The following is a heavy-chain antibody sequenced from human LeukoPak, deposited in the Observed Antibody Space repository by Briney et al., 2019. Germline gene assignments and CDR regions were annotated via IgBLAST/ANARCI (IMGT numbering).Heavy chain of an antibody. D-gene: IGHD5-12*01. CDR2: ISNDVNRQ. Sequence: GGSLRLSCAASGFPFNKYAMYWVRQAPGKGLEWVALISNDVNRQYYADSVKGRFTISRDNAKNTLYLEMNSLRAEDTAMYYCARGGYGYYYMDVWGKGTTVTVSS. V-gene: IGHV3-30-3*02. CDR3: ARGGYGYYYMDV. J-gene: IGHJ6*03. CDR1: GFPFNKYA.